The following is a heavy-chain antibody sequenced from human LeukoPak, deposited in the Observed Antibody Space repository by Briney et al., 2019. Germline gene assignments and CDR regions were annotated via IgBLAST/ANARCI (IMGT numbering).Heavy chain of an antibody. CDR1: GYTFTSYG. D-gene: IGHD2-15*01. CDR3: ARMPQAAYYYYGMDV. J-gene: IGHJ6*02. V-gene: IGHV1-18*01. Sequence: ASVKVSCKASGYTFTSYGISWVRQAPGQGLEWMGWISAYNGNTNYAQKLQGRVIMTTDTSTSTAYMELRSLRSDDTAVYYCARMPQAAYYYYGMDVWGQGTTVTVSS. CDR2: ISAYNGNT.